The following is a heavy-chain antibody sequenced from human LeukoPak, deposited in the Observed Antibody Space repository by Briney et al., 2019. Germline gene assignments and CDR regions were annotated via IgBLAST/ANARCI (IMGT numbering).Heavy chain of an antibody. V-gene: IGHV3-23*01. Sequence: PGGSLRLSCAASGFTFSSYAMSWVRQAPGKGLEWVSAISGSGGSTYYADSVKGRFTISRDNSKNTLYLQMNSLRAEDTAVYYCAKDQHYDFWSGTDYWGQGTLVTVSS. D-gene: IGHD3-3*01. CDR2: ISGSGGST. CDR1: GFTFSSYA. CDR3: AKDQHYDFWSGTDY. J-gene: IGHJ4*02.